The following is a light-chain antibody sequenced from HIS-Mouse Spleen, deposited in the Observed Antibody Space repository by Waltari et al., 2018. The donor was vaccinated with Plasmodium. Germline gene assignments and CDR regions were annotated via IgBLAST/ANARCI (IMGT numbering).Light chain of an antibody. J-gene: IGKJ3*01. Sequence: IVMTQSPAPLSVSPRERATLSCRASQSFSSNLAWYQQKPGQAPRLLIYGASTRDTGIPARFSGSGSGTEFTLTISSLQAEDFAVYYCQQYNNWSFTFGPGTKVDIK. CDR2: GAS. CDR3: QQYNNWSFT. V-gene: IGKV3-15*01. CDR1: QSFSSN.